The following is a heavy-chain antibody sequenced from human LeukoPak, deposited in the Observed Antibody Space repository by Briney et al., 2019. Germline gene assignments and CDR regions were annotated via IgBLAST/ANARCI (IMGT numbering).Heavy chain of an antibody. V-gene: IGHV3-7*01. CDR3: ARAPREWLLGYYFDY. J-gene: IGHJ4*02. CDR1: GFSFSSYW. Sequence: PGGSLRLSCEASGFSFSSYWMSWVRQAPGKGLEWVANIKHDGSEKYYVDSVKGRFAISRDNAKNSLYLQMNSLGAEDTAVYYCARAPREWLLGYYFDYWGQGTLVTVSS. CDR2: IKHDGSEK. D-gene: IGHD3-3*01.